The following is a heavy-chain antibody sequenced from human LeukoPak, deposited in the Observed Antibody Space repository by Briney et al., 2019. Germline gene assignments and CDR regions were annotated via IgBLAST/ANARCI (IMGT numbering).Heavy chain of an antibody. V-gene: IGHV1-18*01. J-gene: IGHJ4*02. CDR3: ARDTLLYGSGSYYNHDY. CDR1: GYTFTSYC. D-gene: IGHD3-10*01. Sequence: ASVNVSCKASGYTFTSYCISWVRQAPGQGLEWMGWISAYNGNTNYAQKLQGRVTMTTDTSTSTAYMELRSLRSDDTAVYYCARDTLLYGSGSYYNHDYWGQGTLVTVSS. CDR2: ISAYNGNT.